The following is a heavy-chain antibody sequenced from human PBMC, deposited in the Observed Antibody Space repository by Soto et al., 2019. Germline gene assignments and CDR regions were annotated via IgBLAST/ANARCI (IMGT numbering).Heavy chain of an antibody. Sequence: QVQLVESGGGVVQPGRSLRLSCAASGFTFSSYGMHWVRQAPGKGLEWVAVIWFDGSNKYYADSVKGRFTISRGNSNNTLYLQMNSLRAGDTAVYYCARQHRDILTGLRWNGMDVWGQGTTVTVSS. CDR2: IWFDGSNK. D-gene: IGHD3-9*01. CDR3: ARQHRDILTGLRWNGMDV. J-gene: IGHJ6*02. CDR1: GFTFSSYG. V-gene: IGHV3-33*01.